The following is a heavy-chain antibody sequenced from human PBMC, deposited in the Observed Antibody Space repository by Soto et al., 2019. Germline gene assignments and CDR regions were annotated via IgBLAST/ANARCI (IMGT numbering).Heavy chain of an antibody. CDR1: GFTFSSYA. CDR3: AREDYYCSYYYYYYGMDV. Sequence: QVQLVESGGGVVQPGRSLRLSCAASGFTFSSYAMHWVRQAPGKGLEWVAVISYDGSNKYYADSVKGRFTISRDNSKNTLYLQMNSLRAADTAVYYCAREDYYCSYYYYYYGMDVWGQGTTVTVSS. J-gene: IGHJ6*01. V-gene: IGHV3-30-3*01. CDR2: ISYDGSNK. D-gene: IGHD3-10*01.